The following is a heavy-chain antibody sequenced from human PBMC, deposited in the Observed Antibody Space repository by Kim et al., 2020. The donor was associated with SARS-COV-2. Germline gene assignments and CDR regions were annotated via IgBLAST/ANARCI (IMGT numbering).Heavy chain of an antibody. J-gene: IGHJ4*02. Sequence: GGSLRLSCAASGFTVSSNYMSWVRQAPGKGLEWVSVIYSGGSTYYADSVKGRFTISRDNSKNTLYLQMNSLRAEDTAVYYCARDPGRWLQLGLYYWGQGTLGTVSS. D-gene: IGHD5-12*01. CDR3: ARDPGRWLQLGLYY. CDR1: GFTVSSNY. CDR2: IYSGGST. V-gene: IGHV3-66*01.